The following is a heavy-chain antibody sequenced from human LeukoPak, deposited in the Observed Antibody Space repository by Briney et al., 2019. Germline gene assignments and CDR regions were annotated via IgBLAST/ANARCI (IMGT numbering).Heavy chain of an antibody. CDR2: ISGSGGST. J-gene: IGHJ4*02. CDR3: TTANELPLDY. V-gene: IGHV3-23*01. D-gene: IGHD1-7*01. Sequence: GGSLRLSCAASGFTVSSNYMSWVRQAPGKGLEWVSAISGSGGSTYYADSVKGRFTISRDNSKNTLYLQMNSLRAEDTAVYYCTTANELPLDYWGQGTLVTVSS. CDR1: GFTVSSNY.